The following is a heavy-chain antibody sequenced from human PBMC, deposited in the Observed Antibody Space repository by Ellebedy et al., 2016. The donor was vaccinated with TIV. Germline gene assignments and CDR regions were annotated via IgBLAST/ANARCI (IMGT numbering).Heavy chain of an antibody. Sequence: AASVKVSCKASGYTFTSHGISWVRQAPGQGLEWMGWSSPWNGNPNYPQKLQGRVTMTTDTSTTTAHMELRSLTSDDTAVYYWARDKEYCTSTTCYYYGLDVWGQGTTVTVSS. CDR2: SSPWNGNP. J-gene: IGHJ6*02. CDR1: GYTFTSHG. D-gene: IGHD2-2*01. CDR3: ARDKEYCTSTTCYYYGLDV. V-gene: IGHV1-18*01.